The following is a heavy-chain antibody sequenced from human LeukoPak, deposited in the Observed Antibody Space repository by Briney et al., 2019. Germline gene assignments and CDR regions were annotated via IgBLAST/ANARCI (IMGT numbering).Heavy chain of an antibody. V-gene: IGHV1-18*04. CDR1: GYTFTSYG. CDR3: ARVVLRGTATVTTNHDY. Sequence: ASVKVSCKASGYTFTSYGISWVRQARGQGLEWMGWISAYNGNTNYAQKLQGRVTMTTDTSTSTAYMELRSLRSDDTAVYYCARVVLRGTATVTTNHDYWGQGTLVTVSS. J-gene: IGHJ4*02. CDR2: ISAYNGNT. D-gene: IGHD4-17*01.